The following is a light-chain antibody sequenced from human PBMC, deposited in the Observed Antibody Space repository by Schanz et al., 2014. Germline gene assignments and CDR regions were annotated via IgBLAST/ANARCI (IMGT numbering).Light chain of an antibody. J-gene: IGKJ1*01. CDR2: DAS. V-gene: IGKV3-11*01. CDR3: QHYSMSPL. Sequence: EIVLTQSPVTLSLSPGERATLSCRASQSVSIYLAWYQQRPGQPPRLLIYDASKRATDIPARFSGSGSGTDFTLTISSLEPEDFAVYYCQHYSMSPLFGQGTKVEIK. CDR1: QSVSIY.